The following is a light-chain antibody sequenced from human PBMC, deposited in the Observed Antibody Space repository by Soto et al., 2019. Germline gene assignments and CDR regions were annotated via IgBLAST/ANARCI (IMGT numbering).Light chain of an antibody. V-gene: IGKV3-11*01. CDR3: QQRTGWPPIFT. Sequence: EIVLTQSPATLSLSPGERATLSCRATQSVSNSLAWYQQKPGQPPRLLIYDASSRATGIPARFGGSGSGTDFTLTISSREPEDFAVYYCQQRTGWPPIFTFGPGTKVDIK. CDR1: QSVSNS. J-gene: IGKJ3*01. CDR2: DAS.